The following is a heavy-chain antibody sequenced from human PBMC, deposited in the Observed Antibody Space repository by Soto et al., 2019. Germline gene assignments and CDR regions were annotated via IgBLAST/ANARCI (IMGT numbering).Heavy chain of an antibody. CDR1: GFSLTTDRVG. D-gene: IGHD1-26*01. Sequence: QITLKESGPPLVKPTQPLTLTCTFSGFSLTTDRVGVGWIRQPPGEALEWLAVIYWDDSKTYRPSLESRLTITTDTSKNPVALTMTNMDSLDTATYYCAHAYGGRSLYWGQGTRVTVSS. J-gene: IGHJ4*02. V-gene: IGHV2-5*02. CDR3: AHAYGGRSLY. CDR2: IYWDDSK.